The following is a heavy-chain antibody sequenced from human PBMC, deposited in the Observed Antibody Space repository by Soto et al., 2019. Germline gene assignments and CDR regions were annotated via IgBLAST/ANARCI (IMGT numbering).Heavy chain of an antibody. Sequence: GGSLRLSCAASGFTFSSYGMHWVRQAPGKGLEWVAVISYDGSNKYYADSVKGRFTISRDNSKNTLYLQMNSLRAEDTAVYYCAKAGDLYDYIWGSYCDYWGQGTLVTVSS. CDR1: GFTFSSYG. CDR2: ISYDGSNK. D-gene: IGHD3-16*01. J-gene: IGHJ4*02. CDR3: AKAGDLYDYIWGSYCDY. V-gene: IGHV3-30*18.